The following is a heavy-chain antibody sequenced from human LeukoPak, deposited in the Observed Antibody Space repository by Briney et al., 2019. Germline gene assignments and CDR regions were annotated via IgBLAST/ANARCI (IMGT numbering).Heavy chain of an antibody. CDR3: ARDLYSNYAGYYFDY. CDR2: INPNSGGT. CDR1: GYTFTGYY. J-gene: IGHJ4*02. Sequence: ASVKVSCKASGYTFTGYYMHWVRQAPGQGLEWMGWINPNSGGTNYAQKFQGRVTMTRDTSISTAYMELSRLRSDDTAVYYCARDLYSNYAGYYFDYWGQGTLVTVSS. V-gene: IGHV1-2*02. D-gene: IGHD4-11*01.